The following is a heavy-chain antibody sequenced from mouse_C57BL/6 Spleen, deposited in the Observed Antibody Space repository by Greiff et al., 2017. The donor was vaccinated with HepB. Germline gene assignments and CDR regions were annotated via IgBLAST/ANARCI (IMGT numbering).Heavy chain of an antibody. CDR1: GYTFTDYY. CDR2: IYPGSGNT. V-gene: IGHV1-76*01. J-gene: IGHJ3*01. D-gene: IGHD2-1*01. CDR3: ARSENYGNYRFAY. Sequence: VQLQESGAELVRPGASVKLSCKASGYTFTDYYINWVKQRPGQGLEWIARIYPGSGNTYYNEKFKGKATLTAEKSASTTYMQLSSLTSEDSAVYFWARSENYGNYRFAYWGQGTLVTVSA.